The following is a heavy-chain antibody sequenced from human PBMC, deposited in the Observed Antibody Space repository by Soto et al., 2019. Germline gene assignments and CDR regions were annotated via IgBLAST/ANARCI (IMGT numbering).Heavy chain of an antibody. CDR3: ARESIYEDGRGVDY. CDR2: IYYSGST. CDR1: GGSISSGGYY. V-gene: IGHV4-31*03. Sequence: QVQLQESGPGLVKPSQTLSLTCTVSGGSISSGGYYWSWIRQHPGKGLEWIGYIYYSGSTYDNPSLKSRVTISVDTSKNQFSLKLSSVTAADTAVYYCARESIYEDGRGVDYWGQGTLVTVSS. J-gene: IGHJ4*02. D-gene: IGHD5-12*01.